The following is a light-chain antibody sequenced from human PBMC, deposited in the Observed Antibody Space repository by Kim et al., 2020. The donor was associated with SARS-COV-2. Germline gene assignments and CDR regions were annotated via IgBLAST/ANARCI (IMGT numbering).Light chain of an antibody. V-gene: IGKV1-39*01. CDR2: AAS. CDR1: QSIITY. Sequence: SIGDRVTITCRASQSIITYLNWYQQKPGKAPKLLIYAASSLQSGVPSRFSGSGSGTDFALTINNLQPEDFATYYGQQTYSPPRITFGQGTRLEIK. J-gene: IGKJ5*01. CDR3: QQTYSPPRIT.